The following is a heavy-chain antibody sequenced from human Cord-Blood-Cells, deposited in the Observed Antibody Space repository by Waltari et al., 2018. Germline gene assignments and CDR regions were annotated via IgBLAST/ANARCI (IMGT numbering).Heavy chain of an antibody. D-gene: IGHD6-13*01. Sequence: EVQLVESGGGLVQPGGSLRLSCAASGFTFSSSWMSWVRQAPGKGLEWGANIKQDGSEKDYVDSVKGRFTISRDNAKNSLYLQMNSLRAEDTAVYYCARSLYSSSWYGWGQGTLVTVSS. CDR2: IKQDGSEK. V-gene: IGHV3-7*01. CDR1: GFTFSSSW. J-gene: IGHJ4*02. CDR3: ARSLYSSSWYG.